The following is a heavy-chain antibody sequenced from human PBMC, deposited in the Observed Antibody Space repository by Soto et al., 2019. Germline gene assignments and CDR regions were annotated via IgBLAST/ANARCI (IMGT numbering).Heavy chain of an antibody. J-gene: IGHJ4*02. CDR3: ASVQPLVGIINVLDY. CDR1: GGSISSGGYY. Sequence: PSETLSLTCTVSGGSISSGGYYLSWIRHHPGKGLEWIGYLYYSWSTHYNPSLKSRVSISVDTSESQPSVKVTSVTPADTAVYFCASVQPLVGIINVLDYWAQGTLVPVSS. V-gene: IGHV4-31*03. CDR2: LYYSWST. D-gene: IGHD1-26*01.